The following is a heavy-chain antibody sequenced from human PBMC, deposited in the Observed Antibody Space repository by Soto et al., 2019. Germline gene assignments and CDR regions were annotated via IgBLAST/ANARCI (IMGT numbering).Heavy chain of an antibody. V-gene: IGHV3-48*02. CDR3: ARDWDIVISSVPIPNYNYGMDV. CDR2: ISSRSDTL. CDR1: GFTFSAYA. J-gene: IGHJ6*02. Sequence: PGSSLRLSCEGSGFTFSAYAMNWVLQATGTGLEWVSYISSRSDTLYYADSVKGRFTISRYNAKNSVYLQVNNLRDEDTAVYYCARDWDIVISSVPIPNYNYGMDVWGQGTTVTVSS. D-gene: IGHD2-8*01.